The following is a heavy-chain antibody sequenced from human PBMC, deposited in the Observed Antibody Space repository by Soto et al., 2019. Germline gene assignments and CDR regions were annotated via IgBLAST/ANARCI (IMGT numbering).Heavy chain of an antibody. V-gene: IGHV4-34*01. D-gene: IGHD2-2*01. J-gene: IGHJ4*02. CDR3: ARGPVVPAASKRGFDY. CDR2: INHSGST. CDR1: GGSFSGYY. Sequence: QVQLQQWGAGLLKPSETLSLTCAVYGGSFSGYYWSWIRQPPGKGLEWIGEINHSGSTNYNPPLKSRVTISVDTSKNQFSLKLSSVTAADTAVYYCARGPVVPAASKRGFDYWGQGTLVTVSS.